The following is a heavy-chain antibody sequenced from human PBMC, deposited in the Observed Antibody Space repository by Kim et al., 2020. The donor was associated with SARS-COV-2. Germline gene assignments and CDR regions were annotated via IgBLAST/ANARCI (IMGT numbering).Heavy chain of an antibody. CDR2: IIQDGSET. CDR3: VRGGNSRYYFDY. D-gene: IGHD3-16*01. Sequence: GGSLRLSCATSGFTFSSYWMSWVRQAPGEGLEWVANIIQDGSETYYVDSVKGRFTISRDNAKNSLYLQMNSLRAEDTAVYYCVRGGNSRYYFDYWGQGTLVTVSS. V-gene: IGHV3-7*01. J-gene: IGHJ4*02. CDR1: GFTFSSYW.